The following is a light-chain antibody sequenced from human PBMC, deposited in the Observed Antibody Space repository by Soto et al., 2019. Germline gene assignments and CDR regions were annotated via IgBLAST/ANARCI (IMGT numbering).Light chain of an antibody. Sequence: IQMTQYPSSLSASVGDRVTITCRASQTISSYLNWYQQKPGKAPKLLIYAASTLQSGVPSRFSGSGSGTDFTLTISSLQPEDFATYYCQQSHSTPLTFGGGTKVDIK. CDR2: AAS. CDR1: QTISSY. CDR3: QQSHSTPLT. V-gene: IGKV1-39*01. J-gene: IGKJ4*01.